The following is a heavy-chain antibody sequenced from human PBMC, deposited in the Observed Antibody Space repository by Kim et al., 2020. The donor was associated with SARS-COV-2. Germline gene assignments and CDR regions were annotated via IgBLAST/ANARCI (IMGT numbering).Heavy chain of an antibody. Sequence: GGSLRLSCAASGFTFSSYWMSWVRQAPGKGLEWVANIKQDGSEKYYVDSVKGRFTISRDNAKNSLYLQMNSLRAEDTAVYYCARADGSSWYSYYYGMDVWGQGTTVTVSS. CDR2: IKQDGSEK. D-gene: IGHD6-13*01. J-gene: IGHJ6*02. CDR3: ARADGSSWYSYYYGMDV. CDR1: GFTFSSYW. V-gene: IGHV3-7*01.